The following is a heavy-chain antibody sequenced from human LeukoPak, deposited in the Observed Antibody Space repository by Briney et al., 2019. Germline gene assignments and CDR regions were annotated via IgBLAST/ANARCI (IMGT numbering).Heavy chain of an antibody. D-gene: IGHD2-15*01. CDR2: MFYGGST. Sequence: SETLSLTCTVSGVSIRTSTHYWAWIRQPPGKGLEWIASMFYGGSTYYYASLRSRLSLSVDTSRNQFSLKLTSVTASDTAIFYCVRQGGWGGAASLIDFWGQGTLVTVSS. V-gene: IGHV4-39*01. CDR1: GVSIRTSTHY. J-gene: IGHJ4*02. CDR3: VRQGGWGGAASLIDF.